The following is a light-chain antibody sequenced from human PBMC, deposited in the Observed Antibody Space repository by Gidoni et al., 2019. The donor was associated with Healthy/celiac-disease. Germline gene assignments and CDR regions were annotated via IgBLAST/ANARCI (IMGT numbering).Light chain of an antibody. CDR1: QSVSSSY. J-gene: IGKJ2*01. V-gene: IGKV3-20*01. CDR3: QQYGSSPYT. CDR2: GAS. Sequence: EIVLTQSPGTLSLSPGETATLSCRASQSVSSSYLAWYQQKPGQAPRLLIYGASSRATGIPDRFSGSGSGTDFTLTISRLVPEDFAVYYCQQYGSSPYTFGQXTKLEIK.